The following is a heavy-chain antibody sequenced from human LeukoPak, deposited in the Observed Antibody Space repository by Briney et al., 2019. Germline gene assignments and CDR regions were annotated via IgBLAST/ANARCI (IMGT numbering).Heavy chain of an antibody. CDR1: GGSISSSSYY. V-gene: IGHV4-39*01. Sequence: SSETLSLTCTVSGGSISSSSYYWGWIRQPPGKGLEWIGSIYYSGSTYYNPSLKSRVTISVDTSKNQFSLKLSSVTAADTAVYYCARNCGGDCYDPEIYGMDVWGQGTTVTASS. CDR3: ARNCGGDCYDPEIYGMDV. D-gene: IGHD2-21*02. CDR2: IYYSGST. J-gene: IGHJ6*02.